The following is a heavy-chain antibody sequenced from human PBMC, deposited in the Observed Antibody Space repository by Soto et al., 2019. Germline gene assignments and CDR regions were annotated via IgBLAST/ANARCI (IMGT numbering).Heavy chain of an antibody. D-gene: IGHD3-3*01. J-gene: IGHJ6*02. CDR3: ARHYFDFWSGYPPMDV. CDR2: IDPSDSYT. Sequence: VESLKISCNGSGYSFTSYWISWVRQMPWKGLEWMGRIDPSDSYTNYSPSFQGHVTISADKSISTAYLQWSSLKASDTAMYYCARHYFDFWSGYPPMDVWGQGTTVTVSS. CDR1: GYSFTSYW. V-gene: IGHV5-10-1*01.